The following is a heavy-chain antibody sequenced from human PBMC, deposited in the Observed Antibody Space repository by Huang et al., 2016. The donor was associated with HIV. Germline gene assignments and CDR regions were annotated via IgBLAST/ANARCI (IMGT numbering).Heavy chain of an antibody. CDR1: GGSISGSRYY. Sequence: QLQLQESGPGPVKPSATLSLTCSVSGGSISGSRYYWGWLRQPPGKGLEWIGSIYYSGEGHDSPSLKSRVTISVDTSKNQFSLKLSAVTAADTAVYYCARGQSGPSQWLASLGNYYYYMDVWGKGTTVTVSS. D-gene: IGHD6-19*01. J-gene: IGHJ6*03. CDR2: IYYSGEG. CDR3: ARGQSGPSQWLASLGNYYYYMDV. V-gene: IGHV4-39*01.